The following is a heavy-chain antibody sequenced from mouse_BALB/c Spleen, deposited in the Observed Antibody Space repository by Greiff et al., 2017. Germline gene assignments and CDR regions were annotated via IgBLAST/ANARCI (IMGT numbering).Heavy chain of an antibody. D-gene: IGHD1-1*01. V-gene: IGHV1-4*02. CDR2: INPSSGYT. J-gene: IGHJ4*01. CDR3: ARGVTTVVEDAMDY. Sequence: QVQLQQSAAELARPGASVKMSCKASGYTFTSYTMHWVKQRPGQGLEWIGYINPSSGYTEYNQKFKDKTTLTADKSSSTAYMQLSSLTSEDSAVYYCARGVTTVVEDAMDYWGQGTSVTVSS. CDR1: GYTFTSYT.